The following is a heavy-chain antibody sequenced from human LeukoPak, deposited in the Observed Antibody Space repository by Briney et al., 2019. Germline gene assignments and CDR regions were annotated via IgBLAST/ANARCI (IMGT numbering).Heavy chain of an antibody. V-gene: IGHV1-18*01. CDR1: GGTFSSYG. D-gene: IGHD1-7*01. J-gene: IGHJ4*02. CDR3: ARADNWNYAGHFDY. CDR2: ISAYNGNT. Sequence: ASVKVSCKASGGTFSSYGISWVRQAPGQGLEWMGWISAYNGNTNYAQKLQGRVTMTTDTSTSTAYMELRSLRSDDTAVYYCARADNWNYAGHFDYWGQGTLVTVSS.